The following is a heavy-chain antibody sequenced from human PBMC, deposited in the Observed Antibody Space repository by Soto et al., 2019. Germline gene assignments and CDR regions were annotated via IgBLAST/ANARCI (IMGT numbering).Heavy chain of an antibody. CDR1: GFTFKSYW. CDR3: ARDPFRSDWS. CDR2: INGDGSST. D-gene: IGHD6-19*01. J-gene: IGHJ4*02. Sequence: EVQLVESGGGLVQPGGSLRLSCAASGFTFKSYWMHWVREAPGKGLGWGSRINGDGSSTSYADSVRGRFTIYRDNAKNTLYLQMNSLRAEDTAVYYCARDPFRSDWSRGQGTLVTVSS. V-gene: IGHV3-74*01.